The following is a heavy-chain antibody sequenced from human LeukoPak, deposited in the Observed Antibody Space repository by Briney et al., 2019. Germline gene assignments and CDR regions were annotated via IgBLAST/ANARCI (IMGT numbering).Heavy chain of an antibody. Sequence: AASVKVSCKASGYTFTAYYIHWVRQAPGQGLEWMGRINPNTGGTNYAQKFQGRVTMTRDTSISTAYMELSRLTSDDTAVYYCAREPMVRDFNWFDPGAREPWSPSPQ. CDR3: AREPMVRDFNWFDP. D-gene: IGHD3-10*01. V-gene: IGHV1-2*06. CDR2: INPNTGGT. J-gene: IGHJ5*02. CDR1: GYTFTAYY.